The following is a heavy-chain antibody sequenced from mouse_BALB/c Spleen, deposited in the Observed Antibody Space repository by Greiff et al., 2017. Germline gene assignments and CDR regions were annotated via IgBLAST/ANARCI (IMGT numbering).Heavy chain of an antibody. Sequence: EVKLEESGGGLVQPGGSRKLSCAASGFTFSSFGMHWVRQAPEKGLEWVAYISSGSSTIYYADTVKGRFTISRDNPKNTLFLQMTSLRSEDTAMYYCARRATDYFDYWGQGTTLTVSS. CDR3: ARRATDYFDY. CDR1: GFTFSSFG. J-gene: IGHJ2*01. V-gene: IGHV5-17*02. CDR2: ISSGSSTI. D-gene: IGHD1-1*01.